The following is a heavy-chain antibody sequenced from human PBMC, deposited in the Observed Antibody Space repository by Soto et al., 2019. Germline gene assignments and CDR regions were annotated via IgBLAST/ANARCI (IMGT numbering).Heavy chain of an antibody. D-gene: IGHD3-16*01. Sequence: QVQLVQSGDEVKKPGASVKVSCKASGYIFVNYGIAWVRQAPGQGLEWMGWISPYTGNTHSATKVQGRLTMTTDTSTSTAYXDLXXLTSDDTAVYYCVMVDNYVTPTPQDVWGQGTTVTVSS. CDR1: GYIFVNYG. CDR3: VMVDNYVTPTPQDV. J-gene: IGHJ6*02. CDR2: ISPYTGNT. V-gene: IGHV1-18*01.